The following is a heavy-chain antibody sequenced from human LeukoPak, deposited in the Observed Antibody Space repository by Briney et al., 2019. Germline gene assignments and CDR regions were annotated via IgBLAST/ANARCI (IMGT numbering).Heavy chain of an antibody. Sequence: GGSLRLSCAASGFTFSGYPIHWVRQAPGKGLEWVAVISYDGSNKYYADSVKGRFTISRDNSKNTLYLQMNSLRAEDTAVYYCATYRANFDYWGQGTLVTVSS. D-gene: IGHD4-11*01. CDR3: ATYRANFDY. V-gene: IGHV3-30-3*01. CDR2: ISYDGSNK. CDR1: GFTFSGYP. J-gene: IGHJ4*02.